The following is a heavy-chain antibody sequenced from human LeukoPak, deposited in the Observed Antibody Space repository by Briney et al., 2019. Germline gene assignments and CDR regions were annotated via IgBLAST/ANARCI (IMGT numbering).Heavy chain of an antibody. CDR3: ARVPGIAAAGAFDY. CDR1: GYTFTSYD. J-gene: IGHJ4*02. CDR2: ISAYNGNT. Sequence: ASVKVSCKASGYTFTSYDISWVRQAPGQGLEWMGWISAYNGNTNYAQKLQGRVTMTTDTSTSTAYMELRSLRSDDTAVYYCARVPGIAAAGAFDYWGQGTLVTVSS. V-gene: IGHV1-18*01. D-gene: IGHD6-13*01.